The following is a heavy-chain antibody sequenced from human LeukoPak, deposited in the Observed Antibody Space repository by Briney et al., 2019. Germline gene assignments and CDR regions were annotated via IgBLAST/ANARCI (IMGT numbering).Heavy chain of an antibody. V-gene: IGHV3-33*08. CDR1: GFTFSTYG. CDR2: IWYDGNTK. J-gene: IGHJ6*03. Sequence: GGSLRLSCAASGFTFSTYGMHWFRQASGKGLEWVAVIWYDGNTKYYADSVKGRFTISRDNSKNTLYLQMNSLRSEDTAVYYCARGKLGYYYYHMDAWGKGTTVTVSS. D-gene: IGHD3-3*02. CDR3: ARGKLGYYYYHMDA.